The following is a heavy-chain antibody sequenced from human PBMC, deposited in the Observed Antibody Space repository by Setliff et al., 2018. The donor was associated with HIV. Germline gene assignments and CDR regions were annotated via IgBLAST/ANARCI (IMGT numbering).Heavy chain of an antibody. CDR1: GYRFTSYW. J-gene: IGHJ4*02. CDR3: ARAGSGSYYNAPHY. Sequence: GESLKISCQGSGYRFTSYWIAWVRQMPGKGLEWMGIIYPGDSDTRYSPSFQGQVTISVDKSLSTAYLQWSSLKASDTAMYYCARAGSGSYYNAPHYWGQGTLVTVSS. D-gene: IGHD3-10*01. V-gene: IGHV5-51*01. CDR2: IYPGDSDT.